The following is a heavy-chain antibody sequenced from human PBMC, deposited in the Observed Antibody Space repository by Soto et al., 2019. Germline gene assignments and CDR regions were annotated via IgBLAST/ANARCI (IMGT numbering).Heavy chain of an antibody. Sequence: SETLSLTCTVSGGSISSGGYYWSWIRQHPGKGLEWIGYIYYSGSTYYNPSLKSRVTISVDTSKNQFSLKLSSVTAADTAVYYCARGSSGYTVDYGMDVWGQGTTVTVSS. CDR3: ARGSSGYTVDYGMDV. CDR2: IYYSGST. J-gene: IGHJ6*02. V-gene: IGHV4-31*03. D-gene: IGHD3-22*01. CDR1: GGSISSGGYY.